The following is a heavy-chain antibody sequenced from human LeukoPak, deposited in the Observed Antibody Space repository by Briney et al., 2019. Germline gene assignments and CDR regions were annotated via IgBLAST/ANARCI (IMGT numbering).Heavy chain of an antibody. CDR3: ARGGGWHAFDI. CDR2: ISSSGSTI. J-gene: IGHJ3*02. Sequence: GGSLRLSCAASGFTFSSYEMNWVRQAPGKGLEWVSYISSSGSTIYYADSVKGRFTVSRDNSKNTLYLQMNSLRAEDTAVYYCARGGGWHAFDIWGQGTMVTVSS. CDR1: GFTFSSYE. D-gene: IGHD2-15*01. V-gene: IGHV3-48*03.